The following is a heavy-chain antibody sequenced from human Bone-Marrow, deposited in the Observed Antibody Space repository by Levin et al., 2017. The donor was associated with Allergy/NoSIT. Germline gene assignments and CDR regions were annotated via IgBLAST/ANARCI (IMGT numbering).Heavy chain of an antibody. CDR1: GVSVRSFY. Sequence: SQTLSLTCSVSGVSVRSFYWTWIRQPAGKALEYIGRTYFSGDTDYNPSLKSRVAMSVDTSKNQVSLTLSSVTAADTAVYYCALEAGVGGWLDPWGQGILVTVSS. D-gene: IGHD3-16*01. J-gene: IGHJ5*02. CDR2: TYFSGDT. CDR3: ALEAGVGGWLDP. V-gene: IGHV4-4*07.